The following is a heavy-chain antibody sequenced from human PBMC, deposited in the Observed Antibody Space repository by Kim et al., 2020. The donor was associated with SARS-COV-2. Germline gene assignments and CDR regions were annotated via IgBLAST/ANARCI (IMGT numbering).Heavy chain of an antibody. CDR3: AKVIYINAWYGGLYH. Sequence: GGSLRLSCEASGFAFGSYGMAWVRQAPGKGLEWVSGINAGGGSRYYADSVKGRCIISADKSTNTLSLQLNYLRAEDTAIYFCAKVIYINAWYGGLYHWG. V-gene: IGHV3-23*01. J-gene: IGHJ1*01. D-gene: IGHD3-10*01. CDR1: GFAFGSYG. CDR2: INAGGGSR.